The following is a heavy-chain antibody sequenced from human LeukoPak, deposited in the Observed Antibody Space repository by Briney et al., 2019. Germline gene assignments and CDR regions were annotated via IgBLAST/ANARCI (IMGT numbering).Heavy chain of an antibody. CDR2: ITPNADRT. CDR1: GFTFGSYG. D-gene: IGHD3-22*01. Sequence: GGSLRFSCAASGFTFGSYGMSWVRQAPGKGLEWVSFITPNADRTSYADSVEGRFTISRDNPRNTLYMQMNSLRDEDKALYYCAIMHGYYDGSGYWVQWGQGTLVTVSS. CDR3: AIMHGYYDGSGYWVQ. V-gene: IGHV3-23*01. J-gene: IGHJ1*01.